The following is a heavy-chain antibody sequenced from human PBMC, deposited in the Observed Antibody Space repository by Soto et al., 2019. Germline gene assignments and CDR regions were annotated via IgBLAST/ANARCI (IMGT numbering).Heavy chain of an antibody. CDR3: ARFSGSYYYAMDV. Sequence: SETLSLTCTVSGGSISSSSYYWSWIRQPPGKGLEWIGEINHSGVTNYKPSLKRRVTISVDTSKNQFSLQLKSVTAADTALYYCARFSGSYYYAMDVWGQGSTVTVS. V-gene: IGHV4-39*07. CDR1: GGSISSSSYY. J-gene: IGHJ6*02. CDR2: INHSGVT. D-gene: IGHD6-19*01.